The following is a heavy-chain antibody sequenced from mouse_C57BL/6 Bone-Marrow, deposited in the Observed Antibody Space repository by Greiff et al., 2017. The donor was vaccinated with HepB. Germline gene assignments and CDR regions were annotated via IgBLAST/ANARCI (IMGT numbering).Heavy chain of an antibody. D-gene: IGHD1-1*01. Sequence: VQLQQPGTELVKPGASVKLSCKASGYTFTSYWMHWVKQRPGQGLEWIGNINPSNGGTNYNEKFKSKATLTVDKSSSTAYMQLSSLTSEDSAGYYCVRAGYSGSGYSAWCAYWGQGTLVTVSA. CDR2: INPSNGGT. CDR3: VRAGYSGSGYSAWCAY. CDR1: GYTFTSYW. V-gene: IGHV1-53*01. J-gene: IGHJ3*01.